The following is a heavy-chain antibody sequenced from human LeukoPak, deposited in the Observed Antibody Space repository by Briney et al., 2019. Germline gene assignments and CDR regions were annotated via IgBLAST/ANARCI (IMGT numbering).Heavy chain of an antibody. J-gene: IGHJ5*02. CDR1: GYTLADLS. CDR2: FDPEDGKT. Sequence: ASVKVSCKVSGYTLADLSIHWLRQAPGKGLEWMGGFDPEDGKTIYAQKFQGRVTMTEDTSTDTAYMQLSSLRSEDTAVYYCARESEYYTILTNSYWWFDPWGQGTLVTVSS. D-gene: IGHD3-9*01. V-gene: IGHV1-24*01. CDR3: ARESEYYTILTNSYWWFDP.